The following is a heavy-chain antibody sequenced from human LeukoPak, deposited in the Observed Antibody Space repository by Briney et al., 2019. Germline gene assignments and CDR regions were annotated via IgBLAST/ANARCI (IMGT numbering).Heavy chain of an antibody. CDR2: IRYDGSNK. CDR1: GFTFSSHG. D-gene: IGHD6-19*01. V-gene: IGHV3-30*02. J-gene: IGHJ4*02. Sequence: PGGSLRLSCAASGFTFSSHGMHWVRQAPGKGLEWVAFIRYDGSNKYYADSVKGRFTISRDNSKNTLYLQMNSLRAEDTAVYYCAKDRGGSGWYKGGFDYWGQGTLVTVSS. CDR3: AKDRGGSGWYKGGFDY.